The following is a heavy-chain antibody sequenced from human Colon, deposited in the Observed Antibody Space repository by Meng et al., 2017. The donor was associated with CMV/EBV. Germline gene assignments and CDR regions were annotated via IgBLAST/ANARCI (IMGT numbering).Heavy chain of an antibody. Sequence: SVKVSCKASGGTFSSYAISWVRQAPGQGLEWMGGIIPILGIANYAQKFQGRVTITADKSTNTAFMELSSLRSEDTAVYYCARAARSGNPAVFYSLDLWGQGTTVTVSS. J-gene: IGHJ6*02. CDR1: GGTFSSYA. CDR2: IIPILGIA. D-gene: IGHD2-15*01. CDR3: ARAARSGNPAVFYSLDL. V-gene: IGHV1-69*10.